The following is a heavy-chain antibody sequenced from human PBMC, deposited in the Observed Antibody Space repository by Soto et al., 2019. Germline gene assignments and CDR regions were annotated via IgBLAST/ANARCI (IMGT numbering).Heavy chain of an antibody. J-gene: IGHJ5*02. CDR2: IIPVIGVG. CDR3: AIGRTGSNGYYRA. V-gene: IGHV1-69*02. Sequence: QVQLVQSGAEVKKPGSSVKVSCKPSGNTLNTDTITWLRQAPGQGLEWMGRIIPVIGVGTYAQKFQDRVTITADKSTTTVYMEVTSLTSEDPATYYGAIGRTGSNGYYRAWGQGTQVTVS. D-gene: IGHD3-22*01. CDR1: GNTLNTDT.